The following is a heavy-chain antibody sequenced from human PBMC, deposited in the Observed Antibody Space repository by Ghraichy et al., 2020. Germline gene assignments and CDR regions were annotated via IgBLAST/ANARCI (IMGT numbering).Heavy chain of an antibody. CDR1: GVSISSTSYY. CDR2: VYYSGST. V-gene: IGHV4-39*01. J-gene: IGHJ5*02. D-gene: IGHD2-21*01. Sequence: SETLSLTCTVSGVSISSTSYYWGWIRQPPGKGLEWIGSVYYSGSTYDNPSLKSRLTISVDTSKNQFSLKLTSVTAADTAVYYCASARIVVVFGARNYNWFDPWGQGTLVTVSP. CDR3: ASARIVVVFGARNYNWFDP.